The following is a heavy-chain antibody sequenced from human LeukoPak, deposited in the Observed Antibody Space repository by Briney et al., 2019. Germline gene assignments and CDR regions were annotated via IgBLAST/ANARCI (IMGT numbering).Heavy chain of an antibody. Sequence: PSQTLSLTCIVSGGSISSGDYYWSWIRQTPGKGLEWIGYIYYSGSTNYNPSLKSRVTISVDTSKNQFSLKLSSVTAADAAVYYCARENPRALTGLYYYMYVWGKGTTVTVSS. CDR2: IYYSGST. CDR1: GGSISSGDYY. D-gene: IGHD3-16*01. CDR3: ARENPRALTGLYYYMYV. J-gene: IGHJ6*03. V-gene: IGHV4-61*08.